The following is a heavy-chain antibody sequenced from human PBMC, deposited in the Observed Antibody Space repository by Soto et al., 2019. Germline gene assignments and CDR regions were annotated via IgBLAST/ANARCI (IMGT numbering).Heavy chain of an antibody. J-gene: IGHJ6*02. Sequence: GALKPSCAASGFTFRSYEMNWVRQAPGKGLEWVSYISSSGSTIYYADSVKGRFTISRDNAKNSLYLQMNSLRAEDTAVYYCARDYHDFWRGYFPHYYYYGMDVWGQGTTVTVSS. CDR1: GFTFRSYE. CDR2: ISSSGSTI. D-gene: IGHD3-3*01. V-gene: IGHV3-48*03. CDR3: ARDYHDFWRGYFPHYYYYGMDV.